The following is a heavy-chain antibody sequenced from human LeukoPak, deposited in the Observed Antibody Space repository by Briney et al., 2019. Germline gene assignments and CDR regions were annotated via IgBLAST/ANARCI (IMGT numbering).Heavy chain of an antibody. J-gene: IGHJ5*02. D-gene: IGHD2-21*01. Sequence: SATLSLTCNVFGVSISNYFWSWLRQPAGKGLEWIGRFYASGATYYNPSLRSRVTLSMDTSKNHFSLKLTSVTAADTAVYYCARTHCGGGSCDTFDPWGQGTLVTVSS. CDR3: ARTHCGGGSCDTFDP. CDR2: FYASGAT. CDR1: GVSISNYF. V-gene: IGHV4-4*07.